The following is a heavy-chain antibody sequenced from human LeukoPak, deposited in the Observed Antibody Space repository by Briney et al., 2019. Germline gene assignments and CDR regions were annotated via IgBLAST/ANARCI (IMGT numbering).Heavy chain of an antibody. CDR2: INHSGST. V-gene: IGHV4-34*01. J-gene: IGHJ4*02. D-gene: IGHD1-26*01. CDR3: ARIVGATRPFDY. CDR1: GGSISSYY. Sequence: KPSETLSLTCTVSGGSISSYYWSWIRQPPGKGLEWIGEINHSGSTNYNPSLKSRVTISIDTSKNQFSLKLSSVTAADTAVYYCARIVGATRPFDYWGQGTLVTVSS.